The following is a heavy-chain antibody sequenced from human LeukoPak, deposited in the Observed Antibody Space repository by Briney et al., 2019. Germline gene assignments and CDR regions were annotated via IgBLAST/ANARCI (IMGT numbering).Heavy chain of an antibody. J-gene: IGHJ3*02. V-gene: IGHV3-23*01. CDR2: ISGSGGST. D-gene: IGHD3-16*02. CDR1: GFTFSSYA. CDR3: AKDLITFGGVIVMEDAFDI. Sequence: GGSLRRSCAASGFTFSSYAMSWVRQAPGKGLEWVSAISGSGGSTYYADSVKGRFTISRDNSKNTLYLQMNSLRAEDTAVYYCAKDLITFGGVIVMEDAFDIWGQGTIVTVSS.